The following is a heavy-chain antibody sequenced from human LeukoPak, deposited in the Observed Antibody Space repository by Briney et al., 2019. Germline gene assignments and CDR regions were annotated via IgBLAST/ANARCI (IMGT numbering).Heavy chain of an antibody. CDR1: GGTFSSYA. Sequence: ASVKVSCKASGGTFSSYAISWVRQAPGQGLEWMGGIIPIFGTANYAQRFQGRVTITADESTCTAYMELSSLRSDDTAVYYCARDDDILTGYLPWGQGTLVTVSS. D-gene: IGHD3-9*01. CDR2: IIPIFGTA. CDR3: ARDDDILTGYLP. J-gene: IGHJ5*02. V-gene: IGHV1-69*13.